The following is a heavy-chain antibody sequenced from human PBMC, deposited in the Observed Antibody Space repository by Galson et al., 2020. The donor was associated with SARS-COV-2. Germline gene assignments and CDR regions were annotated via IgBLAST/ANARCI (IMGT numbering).Heavy chain of an antibody. V-gene: IGHV4-30-2*01. CDR3: ARGVVRLYYDVWRGLNYFDA. CDR2: ISHTRGT. Sequence: SETLSLTCDVSGGPTSSDEYSWSWIRPPAGKGLEWLGYISHTRGTYYNPSLRSRVTISVDRSKNQFSLKLTSVSAADTAGYYGARGVVRLYYDVWRGLNYFDAWGQGTLVTVSS. J-gene: IGHJ5*02. CDR1: GGPTSSDEYS. D-gene: IGHD3-3*01.